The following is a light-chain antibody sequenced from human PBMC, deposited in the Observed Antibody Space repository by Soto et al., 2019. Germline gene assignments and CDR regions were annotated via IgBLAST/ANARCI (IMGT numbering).Light chain of an antibody. CDR3: QQYGRSPPFT. J-gene: IGKJ3*01. CDR2: GAS. V-gene: IGKV3-20*01. CDR1: QSVSSSY. Sequence: EIVLTQSPGTLSLSPGERATLSCRASQSVSSSYLAWYQQKPGQAPRLLIYGASNRATAIPDRFSGSGSGTDFPLTISRLEPEDFAVYYCQQYGRSPPFTFGPGTKVDIK.